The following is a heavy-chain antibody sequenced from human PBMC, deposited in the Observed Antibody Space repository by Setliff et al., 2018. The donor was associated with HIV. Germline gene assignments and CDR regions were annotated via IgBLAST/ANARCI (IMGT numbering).Heavy chain of an antibody. CDR3: ARGGGLTLEASFDH. J-gene: IGHJ4*02. V-gene: IGHV3-30*04. Sequence: PGGSLRLSCAASGVFFSDYSMHWVRQAPGKGLEWVAVVSYDGTKKYYVDSVKGRFTISRDHSKSTLYLQMNSLRPEDTGVYFCARGGGLTLEASFDHWGQGTLVTVSS. CDR2: VSYDGTKK. D-gene: IGHD1-1*01. CDR1: GVFFSDYS.